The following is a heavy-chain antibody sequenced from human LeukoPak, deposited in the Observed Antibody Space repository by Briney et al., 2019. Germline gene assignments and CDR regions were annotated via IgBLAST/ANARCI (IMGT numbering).Heavy chain of an antibody. CDR1: GGSFSGYY. V-gene: IGHV4-34*01. D-gene: IGHD6-13*01. CDR2: INQSGST. J-gene: IGHJ4*02. CDR3: ARAYSSSWYVWYYFDY. Sequence: SETLSLTCAVYGGSFSGYYWSWIRQPPGKGLEWIGEINQSGSTNYNPSLNSRGTLSVDTSKNQFSLKLSSVTAADTAVYYCARAYSSSWYVWYYFDYWGQGTLVTVSS.